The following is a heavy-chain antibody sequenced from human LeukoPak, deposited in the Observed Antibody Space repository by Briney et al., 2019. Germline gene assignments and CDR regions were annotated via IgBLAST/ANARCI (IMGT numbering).Heavy chain of an antibody. J-gene: IGHJ4*02. CDR1: GGSFSGCY. CDR3: ARGGIADRLSR. CDR2: INHNGGT. V-gene: IGHV4-34*01. D-gene: IGHD6-6*01. Sequence: SETLSLTCAVYGGSFSGCYCTWIRQPPGKGLEWIGEINHNGGTNYNPSLKSRVTISVDTSRNQFSLKLSSVTAADTAVYYCARGGIADRLSRWGRGTLVTVSS.